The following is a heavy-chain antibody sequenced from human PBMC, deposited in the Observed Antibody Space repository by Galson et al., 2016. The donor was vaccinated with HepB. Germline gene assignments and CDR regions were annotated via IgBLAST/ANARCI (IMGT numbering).Heavy chain of an antibody. D-gene: IGHD3-10*01. CDR1: GFTFSDYT. V-gene: IGHV3-30*14. CDR3: ARGPYGSGSYYGLDY. J-gene: IGHJ4*02. CDR2: ISSDGNNK. Sequence: SLRLSCAASGFTFSDYTIHWVRQAPGNGLEWVAVISSDGNNKYYVDSVKGRFTISRDDVDNTVYLQMNSLTVDDTALYYCARGPYGSGSYYGLDYWGQGTLVTVSS.